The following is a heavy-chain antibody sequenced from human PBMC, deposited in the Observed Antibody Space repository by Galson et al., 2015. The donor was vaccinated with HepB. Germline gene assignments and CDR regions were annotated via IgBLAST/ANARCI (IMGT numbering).Heavy chain of an antibody. J-gene: IGHJ4*02. Sequence: SLKVSCMASGYTFTGYYMHWVRQAPGQGLEWMGGINPNSGGTNYAQKYQGRVTMTRDTSISTAYMELSRLRSDDTAVYYCARDITMGQQLATEFDYWGQGTLVTVSS. CDR2: INPNSGGT. V-gene: IGHV1-2*02. CDR3: ARDITMGQQLATEFDY. CDR1: GYTFTGYY. D-gene: IGHD6-13*01.